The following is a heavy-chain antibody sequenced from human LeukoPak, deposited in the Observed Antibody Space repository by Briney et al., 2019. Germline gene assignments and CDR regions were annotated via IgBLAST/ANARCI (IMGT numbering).Heavy chain of an antibody. CDR1: GYTFTDYY. D-gene: IGHD3-9*01. J-gene: IGHJ5*01. Sequence: GASVKVSCKASGYTFTDYYIHWVRQAPGQGLEWMGWINPNSGGTNFAQKFQGRVTMTRDTSISTAYMELSSLTSDDTAIYYCARGGILRYFDWLLGANWFDSWGQGTLVTVSS. CDR3: ARGGILRYFDWLLGANWFDS. CDR2: INPNSGGT. V-gene: IGHV1-2*02.